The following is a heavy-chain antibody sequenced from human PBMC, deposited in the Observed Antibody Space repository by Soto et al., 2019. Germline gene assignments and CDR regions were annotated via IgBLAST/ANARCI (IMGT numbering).Heavy chain of an antibody. CDR3: AKDLDDGAAAYDFDN. V-gene: IGHV3-30*18. J-gene: IGHJ4*02. CDR2: ISYDGIDK. Sequence: QVHLVESGGGVVQPGRSLRLSCAASGFTFSNYGMHWVRQAPGKGLEWVAVISYDGIDKKYADSVKGRFTISRGNSKNTVYLQMDSLRPEDTAIYYCAKDLDDGAAAYDFDNWGQGTLVTVTS. D-gene: IGHD6-13*01. CDR1: GFTFSNYG.